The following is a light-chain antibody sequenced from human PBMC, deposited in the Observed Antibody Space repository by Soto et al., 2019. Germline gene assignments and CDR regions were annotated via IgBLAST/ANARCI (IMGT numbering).Light chain of an antibody. CDR1: SSDVGGYNY. CDR2: EVT. CDR3: SSYAGSNILV. J-gene: IGLJ3*02. V-gene: IGLV2-8*01. Sequence: QSALTQPPSASGSPGQSVTISCTGTSSDVGGYNYVSWYQQHPGKVPKLMIYEVTKRPSGVPDRFSGSKSGNTASLTVSGLQAEDEADYYCSSYAGSNILVFGGATKVTVL.